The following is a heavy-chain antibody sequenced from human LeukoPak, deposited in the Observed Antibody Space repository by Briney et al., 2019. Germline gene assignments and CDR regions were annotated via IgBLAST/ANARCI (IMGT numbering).Heavy chain of an antibody. V-gene: IGHV1-18*01. D-gene: IGHD2-8*01. J-gene: IGHJ4*02. Sequence: ASVKVSCKASGYTFTSYGISWVRQAPGQGLEWMGWISAYNGNPNYAQKLQGRVTMTTDTSTSTAYMELRSLRSDDTAVYYCARELGCTNGVCYGGYDYWGQGTLVTVSS. CDR1: GYTFTSYG. CDR2: ISAYNGNP. CDR3: ARELGCTNGVCYGGYDY.